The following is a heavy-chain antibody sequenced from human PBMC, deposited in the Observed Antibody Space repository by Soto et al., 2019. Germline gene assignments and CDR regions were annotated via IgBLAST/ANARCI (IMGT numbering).Heavy chain of an antibody. J-gene: IGHJ6*02. D-gene: IGHD6-13*01. CDR2: IYYSGST. CDR1: GGSISSGGYY. Sequence: SETLSLTCTVSGGSISSGGYYWSWIRQHPGKGLEWIGYIYYSGSTYYNPSLKSRVTISVDTSKNQFSLKLSSVTAADTAVYYCARDRGAAAGWDYYYYGMDVWGQGTTVTVSS. V-gene: IGHV4-31*03. CDR3: ARDRGAAAGWDYYYYGMDV.